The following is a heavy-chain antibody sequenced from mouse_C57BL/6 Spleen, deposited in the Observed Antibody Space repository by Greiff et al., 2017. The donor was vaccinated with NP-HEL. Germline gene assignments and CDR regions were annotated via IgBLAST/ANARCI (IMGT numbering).Heavy chain of an antibody. Sequence: VQLQQPWAELVIPGASVKLSCKASGYTFTSYWMHLVKQRPGQGLEWIGEIDPSDSYTNYNQKFKGKSTLTVDKSSSTAYMQLSSLTSEDSAVYYCARGSSGYAMDYWGQGTSVTVSS. CDR2: IDPSDSYT. CDR1: GYTFTSYW. D-gene: IGHD3-2*02. J-gene: IGHJ4*01. V-gene: IGHV1-69*01. CDR3: ARGSSGYAMDY.